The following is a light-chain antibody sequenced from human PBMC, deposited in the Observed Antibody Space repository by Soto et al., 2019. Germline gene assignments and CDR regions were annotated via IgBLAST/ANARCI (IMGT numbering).Light chain of an antibody. CDR2: DSS. CDR1: HSVGRS. V-gene: IGKV3-20*01. J-gene: IGKJ4*01. CDR3: QQHGRSVS. Sequence: EVVLTQSPGTLSLSSGETATLSCRASHSVGRSIAWYQQKPGQSPRLLIYDSSTRAIGIPDRLSGSGSGTDFTLTITRLEPEDVAMYYCQQHGRSVSFGGGTKVEIK.